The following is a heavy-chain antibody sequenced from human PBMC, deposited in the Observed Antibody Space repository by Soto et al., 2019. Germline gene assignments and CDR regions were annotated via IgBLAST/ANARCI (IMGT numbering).Heavy chain of an antibody. CDR2: IHDDGSNT. CDR3: GRLVRSLNGDN. CDR1: GFTFSTYA. J-gene: IGHJ4*02. V-gene: IGHV3-33*02. Sequence: QVHLVESGGGVVQPGASLRLSCAASGFTFSTYAMLWVRQAPGKGLEWVAAIHDDGSNTYYADTAKGRFTVSKDNSMNTLFMKMDSLRVADTAVYFCGRLVRSLNGDNWGQGTLLIVSS.